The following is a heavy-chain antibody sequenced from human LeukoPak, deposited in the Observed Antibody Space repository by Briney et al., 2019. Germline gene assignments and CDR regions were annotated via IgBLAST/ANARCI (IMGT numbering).Heavy chain of an antibody. Sequence: SETLSLTCAVSGYFIGSGQYWGCIRQPPGKGLEWIGNIYHSGTSYYNPSPKSRMHLSINTSKNQFSLNLTSVTATDTAVYYCVGAHGSGVIRDYWGQGLLVTVSS. J-gene: IGHJ4*02. CDR2: IYHSGTS. D-gene: IGHD3-10*01. CDR1: GYFIGSGQY. CDR3: VGAHGSGVIRDY. V-gene: IGHV4-38-2*01.